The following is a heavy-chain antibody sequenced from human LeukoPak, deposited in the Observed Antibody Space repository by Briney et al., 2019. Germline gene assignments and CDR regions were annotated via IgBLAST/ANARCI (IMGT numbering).Heavy chain of an antibody. CDR3: ARVLSGSWDWYDP. V-gene: IGHV3-30*02. D-gene: IGHD3-22*01. CDR2: IRYDGSNK. J-gene: IGHJ5*02. Sequence: SCKASGYTFTGYYMHWVRQAPGKGLEWVAFIRYDGSNKYYADSVKGRFTISRDNSKNTLYLQMNSLRAEDTAVYYCARVLSGSWDWYDPWGQGTLVTVSS. CDR1: GYTFTGYY.